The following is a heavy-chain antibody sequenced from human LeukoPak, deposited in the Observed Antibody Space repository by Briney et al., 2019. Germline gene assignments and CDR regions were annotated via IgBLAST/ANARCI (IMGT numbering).Heavy chain of an antibody. CDR3: ARDPGDY. D-gene: IGHD3-10*01. J-gene: IGHJ4*02. CDR1: GFTFSSYW. CDR2: IKQDGSDK. V-gene: IGHV3-7*01. Sequence: GGSLRLSCAASGFTFSSYWMTWVRQAPGKGLEWVASIKQDGSDKFYVDSVRGRFTISRDNAKNSLYLQMNSLRAEETAVYYCARDPGDYWGQGTLVAVSS.